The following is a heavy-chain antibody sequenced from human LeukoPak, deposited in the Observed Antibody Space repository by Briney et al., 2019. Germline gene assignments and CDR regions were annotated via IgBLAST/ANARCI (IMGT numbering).Heavy chain of an antibody. Sequence: ASVKVSCKVSGYTLTELSMHWVRQAPGKGLEWMGGFDPEDGETIYAQKFQGRVTMTEDSSTDTAYMELSSLRSEDAAVYYCATWRYYGSGSAFDYWGQGTLVTVSS. CDR3: ATWRYYGSGSAFDY. J-gene: IGHJ4*02. CDR2: FDPEDGET. CDR1: GYTLTELS. D-gene: IGHD3-10*01. V-gene: IGHV1-24*01.